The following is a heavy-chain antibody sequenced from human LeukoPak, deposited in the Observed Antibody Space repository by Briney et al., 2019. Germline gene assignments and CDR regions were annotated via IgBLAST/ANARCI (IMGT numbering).Heavy chain of an antibody. CDR3: AREPFTIFGVVIPKGGFADY. CDR1: GYTFTGYY. CDR2: INPNSGGT. Sequence: GASVKVSCKASGYTFTGYYMHWVRQAPGQGLEWMGRINPNSGGTNYAQKFQGRVTMTRDTSISTACMELSRLRSDDTAVYYCAREPFTIFGVVIPKGGFADYWGQGTLVTVSS. D-gene: IGHD3-3*01. V-gene: IGHV1-2*06. J-gene: IGHJ4*02.